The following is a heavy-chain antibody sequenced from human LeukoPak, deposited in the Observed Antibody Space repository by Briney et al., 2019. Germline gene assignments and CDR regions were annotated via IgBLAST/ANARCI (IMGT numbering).Heavy chain of an antibody. CDR3: AKDEGYSSGWSGFDY. CDR2: ISGSGGST. J-gene: IGHJ4*02. V-gene: IGHV3-23*01. D-gene: IGHD6-19*01. CDR1: GFTFSSYA. Sequence: GGSLRLSCAASGFTFSSYAMSWVRQAPGKGLEWVSAISGSGGSTYYADSVKGRFTISRDNSKNTLYLQMNSLRAEDTAVYYCAKDEGYSSGWSGFDYWGQGTLVTVSS.